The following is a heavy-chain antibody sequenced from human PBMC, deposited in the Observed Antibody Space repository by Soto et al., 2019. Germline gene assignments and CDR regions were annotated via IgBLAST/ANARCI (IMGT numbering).Heavy chain of an antibody. CDR3: ARVHCSNPSCYQWVWFNP. J-gene: IGHJ5*02. CDR2: IYYSGST. CDR1: GGSISSGGDY. V-gene: IGHV4-31*03. D-gene: IGHD2-2*01. Sequence: SETLSLTCTVSGGSISSGGDYWSWIRQHPGKGLEWIGYIYYSGSTYYNPSLKSRVTISVDTSKNQFSLKLSSVTAADTAVYYCARVHCSNPSCYQWVWFNPWGQRTLVTVSS.